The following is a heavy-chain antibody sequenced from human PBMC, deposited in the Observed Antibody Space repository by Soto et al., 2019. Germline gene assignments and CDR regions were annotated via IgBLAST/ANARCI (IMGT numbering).Heavy chain of an antibody. CDR1: GFIFTNYA. D-gene: IGHD3-10*01. V-gene: IGHV3-23*01. CDR2: LSGSGDTT. J-gene: IGHJ6*03. CDR3: AKDSLITLWFGGWVHASYMDV. Sequence: EVQLLESGGGLVQPGGSLRLSCAASGFIFTNYAMTWVRQAPGKGLEWVSALSGSGDTTYYADSVKGRFTISRDTSKNTLYLRMNSLRAEDTAIYYCAKDSLITLWFGGWVHASYMDVWGTGTTVTVSS.